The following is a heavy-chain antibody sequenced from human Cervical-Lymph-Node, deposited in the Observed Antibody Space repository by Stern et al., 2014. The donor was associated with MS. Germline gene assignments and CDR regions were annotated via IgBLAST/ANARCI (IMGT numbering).Heavy chain of an antibody. Sequence: VQLVESGAEVKKAGASVKVSCKASGYTFTGYYIHWVRQAPGQGLEWMGWINPSSGGTCYSQKFQGWVTMTRDTSISTAYMELNRLRSDETAVYYCARVAPALGYGMDVWGQGTTVVVSS. J-gene: IGHJ6*02. CDR1: GYTFTGYY. CDR3: ARVAPALGYGMDV. V-gene: IGHV1-2*04. CDR2: INPSSGGT.